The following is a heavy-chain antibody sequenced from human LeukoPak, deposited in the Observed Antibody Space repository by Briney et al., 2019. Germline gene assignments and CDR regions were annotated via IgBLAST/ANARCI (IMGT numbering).Heavy chain of an antibody. CDR2: IYPGDSDT. Sequence: GESLKISCKGSGYSFTSYWIGWVRQMPGKGLEWMGIIYPGDSDTRYNPSFQGHVTISADKSISTAYLQWSSLKASDTAMYYCTRHQYSSGWYADYWGQGTLVTVSS. J-gene: IGHJ4*02. CDR1: GYSFTSYW. CDR3: TRHQYSSGWYADY. V-gene: IGHV5-51*01. D-gene: IGHD6-19*01.